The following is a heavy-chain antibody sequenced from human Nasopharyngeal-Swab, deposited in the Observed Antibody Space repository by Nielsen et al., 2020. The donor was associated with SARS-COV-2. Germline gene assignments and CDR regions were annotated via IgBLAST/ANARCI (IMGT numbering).Heavy chain of an antibody. V-gene: IGHV3-21*01. Sequence: GEPLKISCTASGFSFSTYNMNWVRQAPGKGLEWVSSISGNSNYIYYADSVKGRFTISRDNARNSLYLQMDSLRAEDTAVYYCASHYNDYIVPVAVDYWGQGALVTVSS. J-gene: IGHJ4*02. CDR1: GFSFSTYN. CDR3: ASHYNDYIVPVAVDY. CDR2: ISGNSNYI. D-gene: IGHD4-11*01.